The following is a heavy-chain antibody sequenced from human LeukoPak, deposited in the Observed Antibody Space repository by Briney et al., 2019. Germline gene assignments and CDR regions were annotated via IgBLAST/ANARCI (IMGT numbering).Heavy chain of an antibody. Sequence: PSETLSLTCAVYGGSFSGYYWSWIRQPPGKGLEWIGEIDHSGSTNYNPSLKSRVTISVDTSKNQFSLKLSSVTAADTAVYYCARVRTDAFDIGGQGTMVTVSS. CDR3: ARVRTDAFDI. V-gene: IGHV4-34*01. CDR2: IDHSGST. J-gene: IGHJ3*02. D-gene: IGHD1-1*01. CDR1: GGSFSGYY.